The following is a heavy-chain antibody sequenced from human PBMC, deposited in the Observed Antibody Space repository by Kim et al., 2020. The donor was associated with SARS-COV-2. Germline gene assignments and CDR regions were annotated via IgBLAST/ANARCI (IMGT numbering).Heavy chain of an antibody. J-gene: IGHJ4*02. CDR3: ARDSYPDY. V-gene: IGHV1-3*01. D-gene: IGHD3-16*02. Sequence: NGDTKYSQKFQDRVTITRDTSASTAYMELSSLRSEDTAVYYCARDSYPDYWGQGTLVTVSS. CDR2: NGDT.